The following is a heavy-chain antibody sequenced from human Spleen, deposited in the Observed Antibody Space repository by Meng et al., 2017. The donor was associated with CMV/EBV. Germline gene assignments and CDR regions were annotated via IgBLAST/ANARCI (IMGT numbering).Heavy chain of an antibody. CDR2: IDPRSGGT. V-gene: IGHV1-2*06. Sequence: TFATYYIHWVRQAPGQGLEWLGRIDPRSGGTKYAQRFQDSVTMTRDTSISTAYMEVNSLRAEDTALYYCAKDGDFGSGRLRLGYFDLWGRGTLVTVSS. CDR3: AKDGDFGSGRLRLGYFDL. CDR1: TFATYY. D-gene: IGHD3-10*01. J-gene: IGHJ2*01.